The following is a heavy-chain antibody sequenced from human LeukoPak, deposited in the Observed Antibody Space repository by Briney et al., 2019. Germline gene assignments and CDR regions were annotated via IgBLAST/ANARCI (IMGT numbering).Heavy chain of an antibody. D-gene: IGHD3-10*01. J-gene: IGHJ4*02. Sequence: GRSLRLSCAASGFTFSTYAMHWARQAPGKGLEWVAFIRFDASNTSYADSVTGRFTISRDNSKNTLYLQMNGLRVQDTAVYYCAKSRGAGYYFDIWGQGTLVTVSS. CDR1: GFTFSTYA. CDR3: AKSRGAGYYFDI. CDR2: IRFDASNT. V-gene: IGHV3-30*02.